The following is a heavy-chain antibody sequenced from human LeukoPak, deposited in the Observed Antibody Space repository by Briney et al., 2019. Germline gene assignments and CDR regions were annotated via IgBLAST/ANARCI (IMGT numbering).Heavy chain of an antibody. D-gene: IGHD2-15*01. CDR1: GFTFSGFY. J-gene: IGHJ3*01. CDR2: INWDGSSI. V-gene: IGHV3-74*03. Sequence: GGSLRLSCAASGFTFSGFYMHWIRQAPGKGLVWVSHINWDGSSITYADSVKGRFTISRDNAKNTLYLQMDSLRAEGTAVYYCSRGGYSHAFDVWGQGTMVTVSS. CDR3: SRGGYSHAFDV.